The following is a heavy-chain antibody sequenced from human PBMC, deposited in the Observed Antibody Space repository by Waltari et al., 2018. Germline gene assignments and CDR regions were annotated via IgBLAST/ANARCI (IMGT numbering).Heavy chain of an antibody. CDR1: GFTFSSYG. Sequence: QVQLVESGGGVVQPGRSLRLSCAASGFTFSSYGMHWVRQAPGKGLEWVAVIWYDGSKKYYADSVKGRFTISRDNSKNTLYLQMNSLRAEDTAVYYCARDQGYGDYVYWYFDLWGRGTLVTVSS. CDR2: IWYDGSKK. J-gene: IGHJ2*01. CDR3: ARDQGYGDYVYWYFDL. D-gene: IGHD4-17*01. V-gene: IGHV3-33*01.